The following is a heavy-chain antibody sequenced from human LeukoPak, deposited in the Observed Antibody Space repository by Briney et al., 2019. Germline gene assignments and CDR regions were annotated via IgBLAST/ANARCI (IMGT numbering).Heavy chain of an antibody. J-gene: IGHJ4*02. CDR2: ISGDGGST. Sequence: GGSLRLSCAASGFTFYDYAMHWVRQAPGKGLEWVSLISGDGGSTYYADSVKGRFTISRDNSKNSLYLQMNSLRTEDTALYYCAKVYGDDYGAPFDYWGQGTLVTVSS. CDR1: GFTFYDYA. V-gene: IGHV3-43*02. CDR3: AKVYGDDYGAPFDY. D-gene: IGHD4-17*01.